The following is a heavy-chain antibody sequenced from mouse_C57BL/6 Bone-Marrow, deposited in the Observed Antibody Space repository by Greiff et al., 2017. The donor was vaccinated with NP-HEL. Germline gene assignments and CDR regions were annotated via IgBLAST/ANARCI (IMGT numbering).Heavy chain of an antibody. J-gene: IGHJ3*01. CDR3: TTESGYYGSNY. D-gene: IGHD1-1*01. V-gene: IGHV14-4*01. CDR2: IDPENGDT. CDR1: GFNIKDDY. Sequence: VQLQQSGAELVRPGASVKLSCTASGFNIKDDYMHWVKQRPEQGLEWIGWIDPENGDTEYASKFQGKATITADTSSNTAYLQLSSLTSADTAVYYCTTESGYYGSNYWCQGTLVTVSA.